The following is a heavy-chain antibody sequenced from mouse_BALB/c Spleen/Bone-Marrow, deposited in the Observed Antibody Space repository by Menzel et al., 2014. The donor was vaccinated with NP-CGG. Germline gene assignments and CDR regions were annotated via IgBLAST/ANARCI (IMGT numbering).Heavy chain of an antibody. V-gene: IGHV7-3*02. CDR2: IRNKANGYTT. CDR3: ARGDYYAMDY. CDR1: GFTFTDYY. J-gene: IGHJ4*01. Sequence: EVMLVESGGGLVQPGGSLRLSCATSGFTFTDYYMSWVRPPPGKALEWLGFIRNKANGYTTEYSASVKGRFTISRDNSQSILYLQMNTLRAEDSATYYCARGDYYAMDYWGQGTSVTVSS.